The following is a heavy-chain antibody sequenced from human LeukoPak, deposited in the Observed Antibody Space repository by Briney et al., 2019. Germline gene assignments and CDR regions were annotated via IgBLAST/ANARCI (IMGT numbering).Heavy chain of an antibody. D-gene: IGHD7-27*01. V-gene: IGHV3-30*04. CDR3: AKMSSTNWGHFDY. CDR2: ISYDGSNK. CDR1: GFTFSSYA. J-gene: IGHJ4*02. Sequence: PGRSLRLSCAASGFTFSSYAMHWVRQAPGKGLEWVAVISYDGSNKYYADSVKGRFTISRDNSKNKLYLQVNSLRAEDTAVYYCAKMSSTNWGHFDYWGQGTLVTVSS.